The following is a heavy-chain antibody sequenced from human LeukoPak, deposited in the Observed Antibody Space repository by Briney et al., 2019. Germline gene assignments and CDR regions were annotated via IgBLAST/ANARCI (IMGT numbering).Heavy chain of an antibody. CDR3: ARAPGPIAY. CDR1: GRTLSSYA. Sequence: SEKLYRDSSGRTLSSYAMSWVRQAPGKGLEWMGVIICICGTENYAQKLERRVTITGDISRSTPYMALRSLRYEDTAVYSCARAPGPIAYWGQGTLVTVSS. V-gene: IGHV1-69*06. CDR2: IICICGTE. J-gene: IGHJ4*02. D-gene: IGHD3-16*02.